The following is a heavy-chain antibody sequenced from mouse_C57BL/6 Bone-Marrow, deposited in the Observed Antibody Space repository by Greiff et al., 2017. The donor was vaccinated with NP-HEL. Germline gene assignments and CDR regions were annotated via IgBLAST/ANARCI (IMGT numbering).Heavy chain of an antibody. V-gene: IGHV3-6*01. CDR3: ARTGTGYYYAMDY. Sequence: ESGPGLVKPSQSLSLTCSVTCYSITSGYYWNWIRQFPGNKLEWMGYISYDGSNNYNPSLKNRISITRDTSKNQFFLKLNSVTTEDTATYYCARTGTGYYYAMDYWGQGTSVTVSS. CDR2: ISYDGSN. D-gene: IGHD4-1*01. J-gene: IGHJ4*01. CDR1: CYSITSGYY.